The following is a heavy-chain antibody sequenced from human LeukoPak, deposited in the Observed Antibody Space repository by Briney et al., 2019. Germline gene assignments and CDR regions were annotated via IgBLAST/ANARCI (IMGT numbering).Heavy chain of an antibody. CDR2: IDPHSGGT. Sequence: ASVKVSCKTSGYTFTGYYIHWVRQAPGQGLEWMGWIDPHSGGTNYAQKFQGRATMTRDTSITTAYMELSRLRSDDTAVYYCATWTSGWLASDYWGQATLVTVSS. J-gene: IGHJ4*02. V-gene: IGHV1-2*02. CDR1: GYTFTGYY. D-gene: IGHD6-19*01. CDR3: ATWTSGWLASDY.